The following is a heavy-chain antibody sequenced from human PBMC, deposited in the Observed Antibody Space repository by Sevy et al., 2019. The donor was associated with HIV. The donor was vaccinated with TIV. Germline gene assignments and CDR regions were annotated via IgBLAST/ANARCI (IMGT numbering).Heavy chain of an antibody. D-gene: IGHD3-3*01. J-gene: IGHJ6*02. CDR1: GGSFSGYY. V-gene: IGHV4-34*01. CDR3: ARGASYYDFWSGYSPNYYYYGMDV. Sequence: SETLSLTCAVYGGSFSGYYWSWIRQPPGKGLEWIGEINHSGSTNYNPSLKSRVTISVDTSKNQFSLKLSSVTAADTAVYYCARGASYYDFWSGYSPNYYYYGMDVWGQGTTVTVSS. CDR2: INHSGST.